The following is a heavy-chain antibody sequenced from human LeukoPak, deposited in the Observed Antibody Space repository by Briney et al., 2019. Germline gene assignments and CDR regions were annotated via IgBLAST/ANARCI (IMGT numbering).Heavy chain of an antibody. D-gene: IGHD3-22*01. Sequence: GGSLRLSCAASGFTFSSYGMHWVRQAPGKGLEWVAVISYDGSNKYYADSVKGRFTISRDNSKNTLYLQMNSLRAEDTAVYYCAKGGYYDSSGYYDKNDYWGQGTLVTVSS. J-gene: IGHJ4*02. CDR2: ISYDGSNK. V-gene: IGHV3-30*18. CDR3: AKGGYYDSSGYYDKNDY. CDR1: GFTFSSYG.